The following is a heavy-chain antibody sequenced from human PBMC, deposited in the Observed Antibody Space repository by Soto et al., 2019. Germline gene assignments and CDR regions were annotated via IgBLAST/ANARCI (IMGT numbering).Heavy chain of an antibody. CDR3: AKEGAHPVGSSIAAAGTIDY. CDR2: ISGSGGST. CDR1: GFTFSSCA. D-gene: IGHD6-13*01. Sequence: LRLSCAASGFTFSSCAMSWVRQAPGKGLEWVSAISGSGGSTYYADSVKGRFTISRDNSKNTLYLQMNSLRAEDTAVYYCAKEGAHPVGSSIAAAGTIDYWGQGTLVTVSS. V-gene: IGHV3-23*01. J-gene: IGHJ4*02.